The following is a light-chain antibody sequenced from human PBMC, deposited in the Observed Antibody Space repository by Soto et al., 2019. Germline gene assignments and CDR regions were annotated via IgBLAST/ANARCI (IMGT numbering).Light chain of an antibody. Sequence: EIVMTQSPATLSVSPGERDTLSCRASQSVYNNLAWYQQKPGQAPRLLIYGASTRATGIPARFSGSGSGTEVTRTLSSLLSEDCAVDYWQQYNNWPPGTFGHGTKVDI. J-gene: IGKJ3*01. CDR2: GAS. CDR3: QQYNNWPPGT. CDR1: QSVYNN. V-gene: IGKV3-15*01.